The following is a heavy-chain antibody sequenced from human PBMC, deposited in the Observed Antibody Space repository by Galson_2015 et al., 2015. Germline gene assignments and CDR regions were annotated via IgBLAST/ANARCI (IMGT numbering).Heavy chain of an antibody. Sequence: SVKVSCKASGYTFTGYYIHWVRQAPGQGLEWMGWLNPNSGGTNYAQKFQGWVTMTRDTSIGTAYMELTRLKSDDTAVYYCARALERTLGAFDIWGQGTMVPVSS. V-gene: IGHV1-2*04. D-gene: IGHD1-1*01. CDR2: LNPNSGGT. CDR1: GYTFTGYY. CDR3: ARALERTLGAFDI. J-gene: IGHJ3*02.